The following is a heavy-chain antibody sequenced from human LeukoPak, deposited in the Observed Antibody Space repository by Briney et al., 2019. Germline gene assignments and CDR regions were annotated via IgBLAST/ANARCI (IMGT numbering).Heavy chain of an antibody. CDR1: GFTFSSYD. V-gene: IGHV3-30*18. CDR2: ISYDGSNK. J-gene: IGHJ4*02. D-gene: IGHD6-19*01. Sequence: GGSLRLSCAASGFTFSSYDMHWVRQAPGKGLEWVAVISYDGSNKYYADSVKGRVTISRDNSKNTLYLQMNSLRAEDTAMYYCVKDRHYSSSIMGIWGQGTLVTVSS. CDR3: VKDRHYSSSIMGI.